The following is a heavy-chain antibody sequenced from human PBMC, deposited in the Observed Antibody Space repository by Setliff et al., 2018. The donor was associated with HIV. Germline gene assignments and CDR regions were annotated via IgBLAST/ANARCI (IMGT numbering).Heavy chain of an antibody. J-gene: IGHJ4*02. Sequence: PGGSLRLSCAASGFSFSDYEMNWVRQAPGKGLEWVGRIRSKTDGGTTDYAAPVKGRFSISRDDSKNTLDLQMNSLKIEDTAVYYCAKDHATSSWFTALLDYWGQGALVTVSS. CDR2: IRSKTDGGTT. V-gene: IGHV3-15*07. CDR3: AKDHATSSWFTALLDY. CDR1: GFSFSDYE. D-gene: IGHD6-13*01.